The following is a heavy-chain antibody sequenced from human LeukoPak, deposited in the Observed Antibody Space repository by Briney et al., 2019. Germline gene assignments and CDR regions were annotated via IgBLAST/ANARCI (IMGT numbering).Heavy chain of an antibody. D-gene: IGHD5-18*01. CDR3: ARDDVRGYSYGAPDY. CDR1: GYTFTGYY. Sequence: SVKVSCKASGYTFTGYYMHWVRQAPGQGLEWMGWINPNSGGTNYAQKFQGRVTMTRDTSISTAYMELSRLRSDDTAVYYCARDDVRGYSYGAPDYWGQGTLVTVSS. J-gene: IGHJ4*02. CDR2: INPNSGGT. V-gene: IGHV1-2*02.